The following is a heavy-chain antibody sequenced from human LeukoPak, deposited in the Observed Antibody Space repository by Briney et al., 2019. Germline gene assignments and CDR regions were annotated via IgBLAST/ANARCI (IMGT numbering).Heavy chain of an antibody. CDR3: ARLFRNWSDGGVDQ. CDR2: IYPGDSDT. Sequence: GESLKISCKASGYSFSKYWIGWGRQMPGKGLEWRLIIYPGDSDTRYSPSSEDQVTISVDKSNSVDYLQWSSLKASETAMYYCARLFRNWSDGGVDQWGLGTRVTVSS. CDR1: GYSFSKYW. V-gene: IGHV5-51*01. J-gene: IGHJ4*02. D-gene: IGHD1-1*01.